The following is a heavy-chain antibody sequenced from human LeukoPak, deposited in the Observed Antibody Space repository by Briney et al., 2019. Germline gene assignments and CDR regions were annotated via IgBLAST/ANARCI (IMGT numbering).Heavy chain of an antibody. CDR3: TRSRYCSSTSCYGMDV. Sequence: SETLSLTCTVSGGSISSGGYYWTWIRQHPGKGLEWIGYIYYSGSTYYNPSLTSRITISVDTSKNQFSLKLSSVTAADTAAYYCTRSRYCSSTSCYGMDVWGQGTTVTVSS. D-gene: IGHD2-2*01. J-gene: IGHJ6*02. CDR2: IYYSGST. V-gene: IGHV4-31*03. CDR1: GGSISSGGYY.